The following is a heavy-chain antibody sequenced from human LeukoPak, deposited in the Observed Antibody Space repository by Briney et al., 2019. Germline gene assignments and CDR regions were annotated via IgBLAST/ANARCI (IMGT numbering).Heavy chain of an antibody. V-gene: IGHV3-48*03. D-gene: IGHD4-17*01. CDR1: GFTFSSYE. CDR2: ISSSGSTI. CDR3: AKDQYGDYEAYNWFDP. Sequence: TGGSLRLSCAASGFTFSSYEMNWVRQAPGKGLEWVSYISSSGSTIYYADSVKGRFTISRDNAKNSLYLQMNSLRAEDTALYYCAKDQYGDYEAYNWFDPWGQGTLVTVSS. J-gene: IGHJ5*02.